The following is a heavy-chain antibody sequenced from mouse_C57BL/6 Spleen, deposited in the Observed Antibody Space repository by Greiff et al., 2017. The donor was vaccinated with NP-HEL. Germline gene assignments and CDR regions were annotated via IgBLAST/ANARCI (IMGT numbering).Heavy chain of an antibody. CDR3: TTRRGFDY. CDR2: IDPEDGDT. CDR1: GFNIKDYY. J-gene: IGHJ2*01. V-gene: IGHV14-1*01. Sequence: VHVKQSGAELVRPGASVKLSCTASGFNIKDYYMHWVKKRPEQGLGWIGRIDPEDGDTEYAPKFQGKATMTADTSSNTAYLQLSSLTSEDTAVYYCTTRRGFDYWGQGTTLTVSS.